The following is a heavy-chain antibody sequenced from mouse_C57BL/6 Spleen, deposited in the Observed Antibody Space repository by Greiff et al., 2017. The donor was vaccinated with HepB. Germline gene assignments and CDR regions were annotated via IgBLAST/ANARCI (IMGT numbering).Heavy chain of an antibody. CDR3: ARTGLSYWYFDV. CDR1: GFTFSDYG. D-gene: IGHD4-1*01. J-gene: IGHJ1*03. CDR2: ISSGSSTI. V-gene: IGHV5-17*01. Sequence: EVHLVESGGGLVKPGGSLKLSCAASGFTFSDYGMHWVRQAPEKGLEWVAYISSGSSTIYYADTVKGRFTISRDNAKNTLFLQMTSLRSEDTAMYDCARTGLSYWYFDVWGTGTTVTVSS.